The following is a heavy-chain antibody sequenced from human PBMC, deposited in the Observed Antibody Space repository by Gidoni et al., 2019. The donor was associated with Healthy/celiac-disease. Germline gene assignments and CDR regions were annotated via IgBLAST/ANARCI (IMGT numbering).Heavy chain of an antibody. D-gene: IGHD2-15*01. CDR3: ARVCSGGSCYYGMDV. Sequence: QVQLQESGPGLVKPSETLSLTCTVSGGSISSYYWSWIRQPPGKGLEWIGYIYYSGSTNYNPSLKSRVTISVDTSKNQFSLKLSSVTAADTAVYYCARVCSGGSCYYGMDVWGQGTTVTVSS. J-gene: IGHJ6*02. CDR1: GGSISSYY. V-gene: IGHV4-59*01. CDR2: IYYSGST.